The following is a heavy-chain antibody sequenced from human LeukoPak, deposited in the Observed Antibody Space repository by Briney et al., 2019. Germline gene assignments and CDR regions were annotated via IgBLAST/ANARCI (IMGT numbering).Heavy chain of an antibody. V-gene: IGHV3-30*04. CDR1: GFTFSSYA. J-gene: IGHJ6*02. CDR3: ARDLKNYYYYYGMDV. Sequence: PGGSLRLSCAASGFTFSSYAMHWVRQAPGKGLEWVAVISYDRRNKYYADSVKGRLTISRDNFKNTLYLQMNSMRAEDTAVYYCARDLKNYYYYYGMDVWGQGTTVTVSS. CDR2: ISYDRRNK.